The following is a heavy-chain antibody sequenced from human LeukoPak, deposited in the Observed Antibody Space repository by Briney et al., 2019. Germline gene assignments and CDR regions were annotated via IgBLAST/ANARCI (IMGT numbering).Heavy chain of an antibody. CDR2: MNPNSGNT. Sequence: GASVKVSCKASGYTFTSYDINWVRQATGQGLEWMGWMNPNSGNTGYAQKFQGRVTMTRNTSISTAYMELSSLRSEDTAVYYCARAEPSSWYGLYYYYYYMDVWGKGTTVTISS. J-gene: IGHJ6*03. CDR3: ARAEPSSWYGLYYYYYYMDV. V-gene: IGHV1-8*01. D-gene: IGHD6-13*01. CDR1: GYTFTSYD.